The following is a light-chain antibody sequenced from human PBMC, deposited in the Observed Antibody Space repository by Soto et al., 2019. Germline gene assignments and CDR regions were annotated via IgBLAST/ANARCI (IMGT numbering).Light chain of an antibody. CDR1: QSVSRS. J-gene: IGKJ5*01. Sequence: DIELTQSPATLSVSPGESATISCRASQSVSRSLAWYQHKPGEAPKLLMFDVSTLESGVPSRFSGSGSGTEVTLSIRSLHSEDFAIYYCQQSETSPITFGQGTRLEIK. CDR2: DVS. CDR3: QQSETSPIT. V-gene: IGKV1-5*01.